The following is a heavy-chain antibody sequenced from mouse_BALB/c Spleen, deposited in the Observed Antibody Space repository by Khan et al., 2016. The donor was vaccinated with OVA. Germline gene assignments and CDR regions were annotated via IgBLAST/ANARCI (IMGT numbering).Heavy chain of an antibody. Sequence: VQLQQSGAELVKPGASVKLSCTASGFNIKDTYMHWVKQRPEQGLEWIGRIDPANGNTKYDPKFQGKATITAATSSNTAYLQLSSLTSEDTAVYYCALESSYSYGFDYWGQGTTLTVSS. CDR2: IDPANGNT. CDR3: ALESSYSYGFDY. CDR1: GFNIKDTY. V-gene: IGHV14-3*02. J-gene: IGHJ2*01. D-gene: IGHD1-1*01.